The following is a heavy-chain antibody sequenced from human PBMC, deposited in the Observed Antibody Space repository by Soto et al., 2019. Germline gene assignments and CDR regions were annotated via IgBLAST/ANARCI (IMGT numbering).Heavy chain of an antibody. Sequence: QLQLQESGPGLVKPSETLSLTCTVSGGSISSSSYYWGWIRQPPGKGLEWIGSIYYSGSTYYNPSLKSRVTISVDTSKNQCSLKLSSVTAADTAVYYCGGGEVTDIEPELSYWGQGTLVTVSS. CDR1: GGSISSSSYY. CDR2: IYYSGST. V-gene: IGHV4-39*01. CDR3: GGGEVTDIEPELSY. D-gene: IGHD2-21*02. J-gene: IGHJ4*02.